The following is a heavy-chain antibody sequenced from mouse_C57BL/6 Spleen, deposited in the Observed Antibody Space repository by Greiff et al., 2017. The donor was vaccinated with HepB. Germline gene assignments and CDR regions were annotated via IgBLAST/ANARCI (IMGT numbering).Heavy chain of an antibody. Sequence: VQVVESGAELVKPGASVKLSCKASGYTFTSYWMHWVKQRPGQGLEWIGMIHPNSGSTNYNEKFKSKATLTVDKSSSTAYMQLSSLTSEDSAVYYCASYYDYDGFAYWGQGTLVTVSA. J-gene: IGHJ3*01. V-gene: IGHV1-64*01. D-gene: IGHD2-4*01. CDR2: IHPNSGST. CDR1: GYTFTSYW. CDR3: ASYYDYDGFAY.